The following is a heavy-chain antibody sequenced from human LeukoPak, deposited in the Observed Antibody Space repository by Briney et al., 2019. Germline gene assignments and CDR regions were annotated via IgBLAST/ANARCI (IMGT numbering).Heavy chain of an antibody. CDR3: ARSQYYYGSGSSGMDV. CDR1: GGTFSSYA. D-gene: IGHD3-10*01. J-gene: IGHJ6*02. CDR2: IIPIFGTA. Sequence: SVKVSCKASGGTFSSYAISWVRQAPGQGLEWMGGIIPIFGTANYAQKFQGRVTITADESTSTAYMELSSLRSEDTAVYYCARSQYYYGSGSSGMDVWGQGTTVTVSS. V-gene: IGHV1-69*01.